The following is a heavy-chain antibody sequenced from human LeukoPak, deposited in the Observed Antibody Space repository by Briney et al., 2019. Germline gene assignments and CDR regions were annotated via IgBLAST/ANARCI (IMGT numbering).Heavy chain of an antibody. D-gene: IGHD3-16*01. Sequence: GGSLRLSCAASGVTFNNYAMSWVRQAPGKGLEWVSSIFDSGAPSYYADSVKGRFTISRDNSKNTVYVRMERLRAEDTAIYYCTKAVGGGRDAYDIWGQGTMVTVSS. J-gene: IGHJ3*02. CDR3: TKAVGGGRDAYDI. CDR1: GVTFNNYA. V-gene: IGHV3-23*01. CDR2: IFDSGAPS.